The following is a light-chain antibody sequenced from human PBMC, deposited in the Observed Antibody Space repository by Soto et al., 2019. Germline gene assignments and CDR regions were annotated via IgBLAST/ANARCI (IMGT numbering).Light chain of an antibody. Sequence: DIVMTQSPDSLAVSLGERATINCKSSESVFYSFTNRNYLAWYQLKPGQPTKLLISWASTRESGVPDRFSGSVYGTDFTITISSLQSEDVAVYCCQQYHTTPLTFGQGTKVEV. CDR1: ESVFYSFTNRNY. V-gene: IGKV4-1*01. CDR3: QQYHTTPLT. CDR2: WAS. J-gene: IGKJ1*01.